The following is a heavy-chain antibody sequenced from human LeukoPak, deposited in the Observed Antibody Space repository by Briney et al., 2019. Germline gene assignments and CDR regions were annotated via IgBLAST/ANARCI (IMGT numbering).Heavy chain of an antibody. V-gene: IGHV3-23*01. Sequence: GGSLRLSCAASGFTFSSYAMSWVRQAPGKGLEWVSAISGSGGSTYYADSVKGRFTISRDNSKNTLYLQMNSLRAEDTAIYYCAKASLGESRWYFDYWGQGTLVTVSS. CDR1: GFTFSSYA. D-gene: IGHD2-21*01. J-gene: IGHJ4*02. CDR2: ISGSGGST. CDR3: AKASLGESRWYFDY.